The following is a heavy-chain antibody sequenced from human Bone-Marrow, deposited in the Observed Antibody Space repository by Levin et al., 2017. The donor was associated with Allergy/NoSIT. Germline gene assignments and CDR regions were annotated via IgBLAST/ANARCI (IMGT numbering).Heavy chain of an antibody. V-gene: IGHV3-48*03. CDR3: ARLRGHDVDTLG. J-gene: IGHJ1*01. CDR1: GFTFSTYE. D-gene: IGHD5-18*01. CDR2: IDSRGRTI. Sequence: LSLTCAASGFTFSTYEMNWVRQAPGKGLEWVSYIDSRGRTIYYADSVKGRFTISRDNAKNSLYLQMNSLRAEDTAVYYCARLRGHDVDTLGWGQGTLVTVSS.